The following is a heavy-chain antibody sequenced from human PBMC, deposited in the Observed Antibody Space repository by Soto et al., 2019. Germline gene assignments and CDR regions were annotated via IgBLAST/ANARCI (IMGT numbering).Heavy chain of an antibody. V-gene: IGHV5-51*01. CDR1: GYSFATDW. CDR2: IYPGDSDT. D-gene: IGHD2-15*01. J-gene: IGHJ4*02. Sequence: GESLKISCKGSGYSFATDWIGWVRQMPGKGLEWMGIIYPGDSDTRYSPSFQGQVTISADKSITTAYLQWRSLKASDTAMYYCARLRRDCSGNNCYWDYFDYWGQGTLVTVSS. CDR3: ARLRRDCSGNNCYWDYFDY.